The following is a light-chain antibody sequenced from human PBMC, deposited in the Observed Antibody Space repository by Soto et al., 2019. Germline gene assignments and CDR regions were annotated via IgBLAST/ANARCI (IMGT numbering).Light chain of an antibody. J-gene: IGLJ2*01. CDR3: QPFDTSLSGFVV. Sequence: QPVLTQPPSMSGAPGQRVTISCTGSSSNIGAGYDVHWYQQHPGTAPKLLIFDNNNRPSGVPDRFSGSKSDTSASLAITGLQAEDEADYYCQPFDTSLSGFVVFGGGTKLTVL. CDR2: DNN. CDR1: SSNIGAGYD. V-gene: IGLV1-40*01.